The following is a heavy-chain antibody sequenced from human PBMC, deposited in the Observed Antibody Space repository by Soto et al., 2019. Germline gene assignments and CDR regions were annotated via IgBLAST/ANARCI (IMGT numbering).Heavy chain of an antibody. CDR3: AHTPIAAAAGSFDF. CDR1: GFSLTTSGVG. Sequence: QITLKESGPTLVKPTQTLTLTCTFSGFSLTTSGVGVGWIRQPPGKALEWLALIFWDHDKYYSPSLQSRLTITKDTSKTQVVLTMTNMEPVDTATYYCAHTPIAAAAGSFDFWGQGALVTVSS. D-gene: IGHD6-13*01. V-gene: IGHV2-5*02. J-gene: IGHJ4*02. CDR2: IFWDHDK.